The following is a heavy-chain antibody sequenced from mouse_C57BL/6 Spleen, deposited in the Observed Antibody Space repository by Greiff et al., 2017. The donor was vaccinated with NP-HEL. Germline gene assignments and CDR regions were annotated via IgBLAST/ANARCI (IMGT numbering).Heavy chain of an antibody. Sequence: VQLQQSGPELVKPGASVKISCKASGYSFTGYYMNWVKQSPEKSLEWIGEINPSTGGTTYNQKFKAKATLTVDKSSSTAYMQLKSLTSEDSAVYYCARTVGYFDVWGTGTTVTVSS. CDR1: GYSFTGYY. CDR2: INPSTGGT. J-gene: IGHJ1*03. V-gene: IGHV1-42*01. D-gene: IGHD1-1*01. CDR3: ARTVGYFDV.